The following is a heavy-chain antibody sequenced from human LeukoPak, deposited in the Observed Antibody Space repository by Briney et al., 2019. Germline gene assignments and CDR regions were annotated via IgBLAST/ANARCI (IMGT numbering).Heavy chain of an antibody. J-gene: IGHJ6*02. V-gene: IGHV3-33*01. Sequence: GGSLRLSCAASGFTFSSYGMHWVRQTPGKGLEWVAVIWYDGSNKYYADSVKGRFTISRDNSKNTLYLQMNSLRAEDTAVYYCARDSYGMDVWGQGTTVTVSS. CDR3: ARDSYGMDV. CDR2: IWYDGSNK. CDR1: GFTFSSYG.